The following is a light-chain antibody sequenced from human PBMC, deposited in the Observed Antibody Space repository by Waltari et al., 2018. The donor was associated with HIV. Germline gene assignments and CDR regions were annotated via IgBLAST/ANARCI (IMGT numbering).Light chain of an antibody. Sequence: DVVVTQSPLSLPVILGAPASLSCRSRLRLHNNGFPYLDWYVQRPGQSPQLLIYLSSHRASGVSDRFSGSGSGTDFTLNISRVEAEDVAFYFCMQALDTPPIFGGGT. CDR1: LRLHNNGFPY. J-gene: IGKJ4*01. CDR3: MQALDTPPI. CDR2: LSS. V-gene: IGKV2-28*01.